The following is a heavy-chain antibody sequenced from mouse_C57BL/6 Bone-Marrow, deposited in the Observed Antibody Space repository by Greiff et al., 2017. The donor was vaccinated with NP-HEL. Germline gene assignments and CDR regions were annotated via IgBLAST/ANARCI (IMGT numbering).Heavy chain of an antibody. J-gene: IGHJ4*01. V-gene: IGHV1-81*01. Sequence: VKLQESGAELARPGASVKLSCKASGYTFTSYGISWVKQRPGQGLEWIGEIYPRSGNTYYNEKFKGKATLTADKSSSTAYMELRSLTSEDSAVYFCARSRAMDYWGQGTAVTVSS. CDR3: ARSRAMDY. CDR2: IYPRSGNT. CDR1: GYTFTSYG.